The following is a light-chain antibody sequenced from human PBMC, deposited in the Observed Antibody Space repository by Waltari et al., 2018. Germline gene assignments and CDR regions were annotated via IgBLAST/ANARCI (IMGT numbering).Light chain of an antibody. CDR1: ENVNNY. CDR3: QHGYGTPLT. V-gene: IGKV1-39*01. CDR2: KAS. J-gene: IGKJ4*01. Sequence: DIQMTQSPSSLSASVGDRVTITCRASENVNNYLNWYQQKPGKAPQLLIYKASTLQSGVPSCFSGSGSGTDYTFTISSLQSEDVATYYCQHGYGTPLTFGGGTKVEIK.